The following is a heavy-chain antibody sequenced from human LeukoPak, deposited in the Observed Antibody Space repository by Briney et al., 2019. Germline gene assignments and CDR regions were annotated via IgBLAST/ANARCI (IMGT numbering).Heavy chain of an antibody. CDR3: ARGVYYDFWSGYYTGDYFDY. D-gene: IGHD3-3*01. Sequence: ASVKVSCKASGYTFTSYYMHWVRQAPGQGLEWMGIINPSGGSTSYAQKFQGRVTMTRDTSTSTVYMELSSLRSEDTAVYYCARGVYYDFWSGYYTGDYFDYWGQGTLVTVSS. J-gene: IGHJ4*02. V-gene: IGHV1-46*01. CDR1: GYTFTSYY. CDR2: INPSGGST.